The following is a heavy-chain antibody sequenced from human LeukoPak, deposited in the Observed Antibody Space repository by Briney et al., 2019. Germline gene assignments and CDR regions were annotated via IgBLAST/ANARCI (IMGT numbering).Heavy chain of an antibody. CDR2: IGTGGDT. J-gene: IGHJ3*02. CDR1: GFTFSSHD. V-gene: IGHV3-13*01. D-gene: IGHD3-10*01. CDR3: ARGGNYYGPGSYPDAFDI. Sequence: GGPLRLSCAASGFTFSSHDMFWVRQATGKGLEWVSAIGTGGDTYYADSVKGRFTISRENAKNSLYLQMNSLRAGDTAVYYCARGGNYYGPGSYPDAFDIWGQGTMVTVSS.